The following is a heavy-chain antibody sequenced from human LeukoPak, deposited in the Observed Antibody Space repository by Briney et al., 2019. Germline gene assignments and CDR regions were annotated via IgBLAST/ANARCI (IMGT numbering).Heavy chain of an antibody. J-gene: IGHJ4*02. D-gene: IGHD3-10*01. CDR1: GFTFSSYG. Sequence: PGGSLRLSCAASGFTFSSYGMHWVRQAPGKGLEWVAVIWYDGSNKYYADSVKGRFTISRDNSKNTLYLRMNSLRAEDTAVYYCARVGGVRGLSYWGQGTLVTVSS. V-gene: IGHV3-33*01. CDR3: ARVGGVRGLSY. CDR2: IWYDGSNK.